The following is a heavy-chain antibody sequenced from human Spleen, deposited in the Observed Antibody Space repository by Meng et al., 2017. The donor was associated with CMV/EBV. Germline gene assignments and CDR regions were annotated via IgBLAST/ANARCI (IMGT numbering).Heavy chain of an antibody. CDR2: IHNDGSNK. J-gene: IGHJ3*02. CDR3: AKSIWGSGGALDI. Sequence: GGSLRLSCATSGFTFSNHGMNWVRQAPGKGLEWVAFIHNDGSNKYHGASVKGRITISRDNSKNTLYLQMNNLTTEDTAVYYCAKSIWGSGGALDIWGQGTMVTVSS. V-gene: IGHV3-30*02. CDR1: GFTFSNHG. D-gene: IGHD7-27*01.